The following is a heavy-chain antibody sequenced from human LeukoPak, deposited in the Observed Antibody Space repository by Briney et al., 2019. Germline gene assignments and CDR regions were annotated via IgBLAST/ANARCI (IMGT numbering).Heavy chain of an antibody. CDR1: GFTFSNYA. Sequence: GRSLRLSCAASGFTFSNYAMSWVRHAPGKGLEWVAGISGSRHTTYYTESVKGRFTISRDTSRITLYLQMNSMRVEDTAVYYCAREAVPANAFDHWGQGTLVTVSS. CDR3: AREAVPANAFDH. V-gene: IGHV3-23*01. J-gene: IGHJ4*02. D-gene: IGHD2-21*02. CDR2: ISGSRHTT.